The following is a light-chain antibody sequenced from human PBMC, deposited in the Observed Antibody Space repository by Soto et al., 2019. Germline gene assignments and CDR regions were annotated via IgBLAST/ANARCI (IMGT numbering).Light chain of an antibody. CDR1: RRLSYW. Sequence: DIQMTQSPSSLSASVGDRVTITCRASRRLSYWLAWYQQKPGKAPKRLIYGTSNLQYGAPSRFSGSGSGTEFTPTITSLQPEDFATYYCHQHDTYPRTFGQGTKVDIK. J-gene: IGKJ1*01. V-gene: IGKV1-17*01. CDR3: HQHDTYPRT. CDR2: GTS.